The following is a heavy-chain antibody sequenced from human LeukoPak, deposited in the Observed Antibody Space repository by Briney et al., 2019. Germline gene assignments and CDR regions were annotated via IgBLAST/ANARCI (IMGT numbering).Heavy chain of an antibody. CDR2: INPSGRI. CDR1: GGSFSGYY. Sequence: SETLSLTCAVYGGSFSGYYWTWIRQAPGKELEWIGEINPSGRISYNPSLKSRLTISVDASKNQFSLNLRSLTAADTAVYYCARGRQEVSMIVVVMTAVSYYLDVWGKGTTVTVS. CDR3: ARGRQEVSMIVVVMTAVSYYLDV. V-gene: IGHV4-34*01. J-gene: IGHJ6*03. D-gene: IGHD3-22*01.